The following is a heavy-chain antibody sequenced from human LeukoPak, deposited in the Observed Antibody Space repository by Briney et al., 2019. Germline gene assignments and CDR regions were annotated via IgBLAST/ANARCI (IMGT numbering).Heavy chain of an antibody. CDR3: AKGEDGGQGEYFFYY. J-gene: IGHJ4*02. CDR2: ISYDGSNK. CDR1: GFTFSSYA. V-gene: IGHV3-30-3*01. Sequence: PGGSLRLSCAASGFTFSSYAMHWVRQAPGKGLEWVAVISYDGSNKYYADSVKGRFTISRDNSKNTLYLQMNSLRAEATAVYYCAKGEDGGQGEYFFYYWGQGTLVNVSS. D-gene: IGHD3-16*01.